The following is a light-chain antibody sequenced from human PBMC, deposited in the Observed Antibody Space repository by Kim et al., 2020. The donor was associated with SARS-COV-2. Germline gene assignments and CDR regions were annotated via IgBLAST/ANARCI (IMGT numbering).Light chain of an antibody. V-gene: IGKV1D-13*01. J-gene: IGKJ4*01. CDR1: QGISSA. Sequence: AIQLTQSPSSLSASVGDRVTITCRASQGISSALAWYQQKPGKAPKLLVYDASVLESGVPSRFSGSGSGTDFTLTITSLQPEDFVNYYCQQFNNYPLTFGGGTKV. CDR3: QQFNNYPLT. CDR2: DAS.